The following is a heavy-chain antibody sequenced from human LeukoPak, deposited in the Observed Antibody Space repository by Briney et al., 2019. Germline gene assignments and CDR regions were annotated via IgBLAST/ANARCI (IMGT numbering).Heavy chain of an antibody. D-gene: IGHD5-12*01. CDR1: GFTFSSYA. J-gene: IGHJ4*02. CDR3: ARAIKSLPPTFAS. V-gene: IGHV3-30-3*01. CDR2: ISYDGSNK. Sequence: PGGSLRLSCAASGFTFSSYAMHWVRQAPGKGLEWVAVISYDGSNKYYADSVKGRFTISRDNSKNTLYLQMNSLRAEDTAVYYCARAIKSLPPTFASWGQGPLVTVSS.